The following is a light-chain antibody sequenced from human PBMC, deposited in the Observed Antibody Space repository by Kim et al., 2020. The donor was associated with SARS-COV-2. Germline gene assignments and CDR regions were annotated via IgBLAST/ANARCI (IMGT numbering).Light chain of an antibody. V-gene: IGKV4-1*01. Sequence: STINCKSSQSVLDRSNNKNYLAWYQQKPGQPPRLLIYWASIRESGVPDRFSGSGSGTDFTLTISSLQAEDVAVYHCQQYYRYPWMFGQGTKVDIK. J-gene: IGKJ1*01. CDR2: WAS. CDR3: QQYYRYPWM. CDR1: QSVLDRSNNKNY.